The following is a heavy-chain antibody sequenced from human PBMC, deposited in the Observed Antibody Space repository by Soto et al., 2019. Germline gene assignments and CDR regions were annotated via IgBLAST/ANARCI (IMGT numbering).Heavy chain of an antibody. CDR1: GYTFTSYG. Sequence: QVQLVQSGAEVKKPGASVKVSCKASGYTFTSYGISWVRQAPGQGLEWMGWISAYNGNTNYAQKPQGRVTMTTDTSTSTAYMELRSLRSDDTAVYYCAREFVHHYYGSGRLGWFDPWGQGTLVTVSS. D-gene: IGHD3-10*01. J-gene: IGHJ5*02. CDR3: AREFVHHYYGSGRLGWFDP. CDR2: ISAYNGNT. V-gene: IGHV1-18*01.